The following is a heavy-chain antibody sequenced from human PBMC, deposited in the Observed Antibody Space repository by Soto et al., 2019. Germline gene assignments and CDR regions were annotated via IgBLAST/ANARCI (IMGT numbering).Heavy chain of an antibody. V-gene: IGHV4-31*03. CDR1: GGSISSGGYY. CDR2: IYYSGST. D-gene: IGHD3-10*01. CDR3: ARVWFGEAEDYFDY. J-gene: IGHJ4*02. Sequence: SETLSLTCTVSGGSISSGGYYWSWIRQHPGKGLEWIGYIYYSGSTYYNPSLKSRVTISVDTSKNQFSLKLSSVTAADTAVYYCARVWFGEAEDYFDYWGQGTLVTVSS.